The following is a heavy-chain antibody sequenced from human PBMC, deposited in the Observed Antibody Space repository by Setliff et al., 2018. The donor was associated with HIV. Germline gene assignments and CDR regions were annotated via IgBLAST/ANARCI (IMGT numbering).Heavy chain of an antibody. CDR2: IYYSGST. D-gene: IGHD2-2*01. Sequence: PSETLSLTCNVSGDSVSGSNWWTWVRRSPQKGLEWIGYIYYSGSTNYNPSLKSRVTISVDTSKTQFSLKLTSVTAADTAVYFCLRQYRGSSTKDRIDYWGQGTLVTVSS. J-gene: IGHJ4*02. CDR1: GDSVSGSNW. CDR3: LRQYRGSSTKDRIDY. V-gene: IGHV4-4*02.